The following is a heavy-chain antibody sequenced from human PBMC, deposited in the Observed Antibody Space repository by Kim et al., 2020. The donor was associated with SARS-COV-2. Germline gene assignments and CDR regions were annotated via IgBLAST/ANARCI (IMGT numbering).Heavy chain of an antibody. J-gene: IGHJ4*02. V-gene: IGHV2-5*02. D-gene: IGHD2-21*02. CDR2: IYWDGSE. Sequence: SGPTLVKPTQTLTLTCSFSGFSLSRSGASVGWIRQPPGKALEWLAFIYWDGSERYNSSLKSRVTITKDTSRNQVGLTVTNVDPADTATYYCAHRDCHGGVCSSIKAYFDRWGQGLLVTVSS. CDR3: AHRDCHGGVCSSIKAYFDR. CDR1: GFSLSRSGAS.